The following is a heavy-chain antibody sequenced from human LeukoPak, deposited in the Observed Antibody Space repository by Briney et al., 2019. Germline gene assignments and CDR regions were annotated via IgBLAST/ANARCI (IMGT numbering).Heavy chain of an antibody. J-gene: IGHJ4*02. CDR2: IGYDGRNK. CDR3: AKDNAYYYADY. V-gene: IGHV3-30*02. Sequence: PGGSLRLSCAASGLTFSSYGIHWVRQAPGKGLEWVTFIGYDGRNKYYADSVKGRFTISRDNSKNTLYLQMNSLRAEDTAVYYCAKDNAYYYADYWGQGTLVTVSS. D-gene: IGHD3-10*01. CDR1: GLTFSSYG.